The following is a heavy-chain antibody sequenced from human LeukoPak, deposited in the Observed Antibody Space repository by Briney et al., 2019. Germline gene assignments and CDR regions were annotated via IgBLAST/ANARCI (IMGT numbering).Heavy chain of an antibody. CDR1: GYTFTGYY. CDR3: ARDGEAQLGNYYYYGMDV. D-gene: IGHD6-13*01. CDR2: INPNSGGT. V-gene: IGHV1-2*02. J-gene: IGHJ6*02. Sequence: ASVKVSCKASGYTFTGYYMHWVRQAPGQGLEWMGWINPNSGGTNYAQKFQGRVTMTRDTSISTAYMELSRLRSDDTAVYYCARDGEAQLGNYYYYGMDVWGQGTTVTVSS.